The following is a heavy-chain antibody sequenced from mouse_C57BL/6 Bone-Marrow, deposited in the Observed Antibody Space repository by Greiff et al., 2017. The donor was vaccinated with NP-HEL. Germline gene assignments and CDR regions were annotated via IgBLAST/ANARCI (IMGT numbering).Heavy chain of an antibody. Sequence: VQLQQSGTVLARPGASVKMSCKTSGYTFTSYWMHWVKQRPGQGLEWIGAIYPGNSDTSYNQKFKGKAKLTAVTSASTAYMELSSLTNEDSAVYCCTRRRLRLGYYFDYWGQGTTLTVSS. CDR2: IYPGNSDT. CDR3: TRRRLRLGYYFDY. V-gene: IGHV1-5*01. J-gene: IGHJ2*01. CDR1: GYTFTSYW. D-gene: IGHD2-2*01.